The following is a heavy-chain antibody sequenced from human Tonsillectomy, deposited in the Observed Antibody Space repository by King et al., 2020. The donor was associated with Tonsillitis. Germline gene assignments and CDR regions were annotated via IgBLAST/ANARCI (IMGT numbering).Heavy chain of an antibody. CDR3: AKEYYDILTGYYARPFDY. V-gene: IGHV3-23*01. D-gene: IGHD3-9*01. CDR1: GFTFSNYA. J-gene: IGHJ4*02. Sequence: VQLLESGGGLVQPGGSLRLSCAASGFTFSNYAMSWVRQAPGKGLEWVSAISGSGGSTNYADSVKGRFTISRDNSKNTLYLQVNSLRAEDTAVYYCAKEYYDILTGYYARPFDYWGQGTLVTVTS. CDR2: ISGSGGST.